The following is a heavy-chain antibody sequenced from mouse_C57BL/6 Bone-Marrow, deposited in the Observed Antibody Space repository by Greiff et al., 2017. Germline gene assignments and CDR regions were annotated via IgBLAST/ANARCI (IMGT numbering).Heavy chain of an antibody. V-gene: IGHV1-69*01. CDR3: ASAYDYAAMDY. CDR1: GYTFTSYW. J-gene: IGHJ4*01. Sequence: QVQLQQPGAELVMPGASVKLSCKASGYTFTSYWMHWVKQRPGQGLEWIGEIDPSDSYTNYNQKFQGKSTLTVDKSSSTAYMQLSSLTSEDSAVYYCASAYDYAAMDYWGQGTSVTVSS. CDR2: IDPSDSYT. D-gene: IGHD6-5*01.